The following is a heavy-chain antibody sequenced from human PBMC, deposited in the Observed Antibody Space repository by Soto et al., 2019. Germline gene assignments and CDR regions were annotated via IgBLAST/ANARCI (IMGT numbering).Heavy chain of an antibody. CDR3: AYSGSYSLGY. J-gene: IGHJ4*02. CDR2: TRNKANSYTT. CDR1: GFTFSDHY. V-gene: IGHV3-72*01. Sequence: EVQLVEPGGGLVQPGGSLRLSCAASGFTFSDHYMDWVRQAPGKGLEWVGRTRNKANSYTTEYAASVKGRFTISRDDSKNSLYLQMDSLKTEDTAVYYCAYSGSYSLGYWGQGTLVTVSS. D-gene: IGHD1-26*01.